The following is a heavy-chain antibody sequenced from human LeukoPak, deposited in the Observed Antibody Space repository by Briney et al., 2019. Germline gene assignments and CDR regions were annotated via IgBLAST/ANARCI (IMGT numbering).Heavy chain of an antibody. J-gene: IGHJ4*02. CDR2: TYYNGRT. D-gene: IGHD4-23*01. Sequence: PSETLSLTCTVFGGSISSYYWSWIRQPPGKGLEWIGFTYYNGRTNYNPSLKSRVTILVDTSKNQFSLKLNSVTAADTAVYYCARHFKAPDYSGNSGFFDYWGQGTLVTVSS. CDR3: ARHFKAPDYSGNSGFFDY. V-gene: IGHV4-59*08. CDR1: GGSISSYY.